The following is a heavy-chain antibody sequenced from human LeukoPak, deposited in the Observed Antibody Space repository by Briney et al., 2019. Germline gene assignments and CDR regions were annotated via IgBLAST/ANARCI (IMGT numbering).Heavy chain of an antibody. D-gene: IGHD5-12*01. CDR1: GYTFTSYG. V-gene: IGHV1-18*01. CDR3: ARAPDIVTRDDAFDI. CDR2: ISAYNGNT. Sequence: GASVKVSCKASGYTFTSYGISWVRQAPGQGLEWMGWISAYNGNTNYAQKLQGRVTMTTDTSMSTAYMELRSLRSDDTAVYYCARAPDIVTRDDAFDIWGQGTVVTVSS. J-gene: IGHJ3*02.